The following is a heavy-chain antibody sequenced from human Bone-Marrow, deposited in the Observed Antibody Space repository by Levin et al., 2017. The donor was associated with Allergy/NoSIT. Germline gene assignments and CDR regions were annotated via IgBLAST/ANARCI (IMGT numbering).Heavy chain of an antibody. J-gene: IGHJ3*02. CDR2: IKQDGSTK. V-gene: IGHV3-7*01. CDR1: GFNIKNYW. CDR3: ATDPPWEDDALDI. Sequence: GGSLRLSCAASGFNIKNYWMTWVRQAPGKGLEWVANIKQDGSTKYYLDSVKGRFTVSRDNAKNSLSLQMNSLRVEDTALYYCATDPPWEDDALDIWGRATMVTVSS. D-gene: IGHD1-26*01.